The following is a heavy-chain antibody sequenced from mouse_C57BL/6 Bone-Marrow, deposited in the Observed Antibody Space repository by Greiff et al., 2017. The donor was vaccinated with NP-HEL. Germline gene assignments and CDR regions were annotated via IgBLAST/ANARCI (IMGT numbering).Heavy chain of an antibody. CDR1: GYTFTGYW. V-gene: IGHV1-9*01. CDR2: ILPGGGST. CDR3: AYSNYGAWFAY. J-gene: IGHJ3*01. D-gene: IGHD2-5*01. Sequence: VKLMESGAELMKPGASVKLSCKATGYTFTGYWIAWVKQRPGHGLEWIGEILPGGGSTNYNEKFKGKATFTADTSSNTAYMQLSSLTTEDSAIYYCAYSNYGAWFAYWGQGTLVTVSA.